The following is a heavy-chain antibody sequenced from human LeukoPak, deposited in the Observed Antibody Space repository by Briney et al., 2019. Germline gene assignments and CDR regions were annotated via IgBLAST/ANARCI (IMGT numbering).Heavy chain of an antibody. V-gene: IGHV1-2*02. CDR1: GYTFTGYY. Sequence: GASVKVSCKASGYTFTGYYMHWVRHAPVHRLEWMGWINPNSGGTNYAQKFQGRVTMTTDTSISTAYMELSSLRSEDTAVYYCARGHGWFDPWGQGTLVTVSS. CDR2: INPNSGGT. CDR3: ARGHGWFDP. D-gene: IGHD2-8*01. J-gene: IGHJ5*02.